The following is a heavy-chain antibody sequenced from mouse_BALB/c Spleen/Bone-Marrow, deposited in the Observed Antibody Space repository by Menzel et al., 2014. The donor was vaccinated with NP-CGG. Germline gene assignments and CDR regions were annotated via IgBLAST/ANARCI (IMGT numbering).Heavy chain of an antibody. CDR2: ILPGSGST. Sequence: VKLQESGAELMKPGASVKISCKATGYTFSSYWIDWVKQRPGHGLEWIGEILPGSGSTNYNEKFKGKATFTADTSSNTAYMQLSSLTSEDSAVYYCARGIDYYAMDYWGQGTSVTVSS. J-gene: IGHJ4*01. V-gene: IGHV1-9*01. CDR3: ARGIDYYAMDY. CDR1: GYTFSSYW.